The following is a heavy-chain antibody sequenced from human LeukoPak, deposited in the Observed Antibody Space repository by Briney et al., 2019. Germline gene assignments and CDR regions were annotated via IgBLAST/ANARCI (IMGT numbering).Heavy chain of an antibody. D-gene: IGHD7-27*01. CDR1: GGSISSYY. Sequence: SETLSLTCTVSGGSISSYYWSWIRQPPGKGLEWIGSIYYSGSTYYNPSLKSRVTISVDTSKNQFSLKLSSVTAADTAVYYCARVMETGDDAFDIWGQGTMVTVSS. J-gene: IGHJ3*02. CDR2: IYYSGST. CDR3: ARVMETGDDAFDI. V-gene: IGHV4-39*07.